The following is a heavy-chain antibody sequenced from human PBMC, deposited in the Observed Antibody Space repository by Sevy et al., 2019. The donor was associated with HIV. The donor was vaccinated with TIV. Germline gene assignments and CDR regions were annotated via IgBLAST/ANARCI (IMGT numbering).Heavy chain of an antibody. J-gene: IGHJ5*02. V-gene: IGHV3-48*03. CDR1: GFTFSYAW. CDR3: TRNGGAFDNGFDP. D-gene: IGHD2-8*01. CDR2: ISSSGSSI. Sequence: GGSLRLSCEASGFTFSYAWMNWVRQAPGKGLEWVSKISSSGSSIYYADSVKGRFTISRDNAKNSLNLQMNSLRAEDTAVYYCTRNGGAFDNGFDPWGQGTLVTVSS.